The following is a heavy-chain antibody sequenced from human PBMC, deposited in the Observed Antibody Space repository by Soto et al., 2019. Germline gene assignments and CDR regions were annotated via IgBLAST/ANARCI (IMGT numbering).Heavy chain of an antibody. CDR3: ARAKGYCTNGVCYGWNYYYGMDV. J-gene: IGHJ6*02. CDR1: GYTFTSYY. V-gene: IGHV1-46*01. CDR2: INPSGGST. Sequence: ASVKVSCKASGYTFTSYYMHWVRQAPRQGLEWMGIINPSGGSTSYAQRFQGRVTMTRDTSTSTVYMELSSLRSEDTAVYYCARAKGYCTNGVCYGWNYYYGMDVWGQGTTVTVSS. D-gene: IGHD2-8*01.